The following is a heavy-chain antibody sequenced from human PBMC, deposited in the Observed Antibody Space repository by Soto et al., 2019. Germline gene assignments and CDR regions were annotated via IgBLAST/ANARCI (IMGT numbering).Heavy chain of an antibody. D-gene: IGHD6-19*01. V-gene: IGHV3-30*03. CDR2: VSYDGSSK. CDR3: ARDKRWLVQRADY. J-gene: IGHJ4*02. CDR1: GFTFSSYG. Sequence: GGSLRLSCAASGFTFSSYGMYWVRQAPGKGLEWLALVSYDGSSKYYADSVKGRFTISRDNSKNTLYLQMNSLRAEDTAVYYCARDKRWLVQRADYWGQGTPVTVSS.